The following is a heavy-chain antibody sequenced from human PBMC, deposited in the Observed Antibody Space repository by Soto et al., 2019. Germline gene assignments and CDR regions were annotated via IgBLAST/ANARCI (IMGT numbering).Heavy chain of an antibody. CDR2: IRQDGGAQ. D-gene: IGHD3-10*01. V-gene: IGHV3-7*03. Sequence: PGGSVRLSSVASGFTFTTYWMSWVRQAPGKGLQWVANIRQDGGAQYYVDSVKGRFTISRDNAKNSVYLQMDSLRVEDTAVYYCVRGGHGSGSYLGSSWGQGILVTVSS. CDR3: VRGGHGSGSYLGSS. CDR1: GFTFTTYW. J-gene: IGHJ5*02.